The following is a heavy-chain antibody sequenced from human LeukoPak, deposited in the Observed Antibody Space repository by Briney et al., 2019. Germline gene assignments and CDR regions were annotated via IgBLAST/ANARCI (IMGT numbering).Heavy chain of an antibody. J-gene: IGHJ4*02. V-gene: IGHV4-30-4*01. CDR1: GGSISSGDYY. Sequence: SETLSLTCTVSGGSISSGDYYWRWIRQPPGKGLEWIAYMYYSGSTYYNPSLKSRVTMSADTSKNQLSLKLSSVTAADSDVYYCARLTRLSTSPDRYCLDYWGQGTLVTVSS. D-gene: IGHD6-6*01. CDR3: ARLTRLSTSPDRYCLDY. CDR2: MYYSGST.